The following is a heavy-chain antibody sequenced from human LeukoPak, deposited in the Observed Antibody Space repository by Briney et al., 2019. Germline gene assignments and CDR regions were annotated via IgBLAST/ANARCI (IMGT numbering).Heavy chain of an antibody. V-gene: IGHV1-2*02. J-gene: IGHJ4*02. Sequence: SVKLSCTASGYTFTGYYMHWVRQAPGQGLEWMGWINPNSGGTNYAQKFQVRVTMTRDTAIITAYMEPSTLRSDDAAVYYCARGSFLPFLYYYDSSGSYFDYWGQGTLVTVSS. D-gene: IGHD3-22*01. CDR2: INPNSGGT. CDR3: ARGSFLPFLYYYDSSGSYFDY. CDR1: GYTFTGYY.